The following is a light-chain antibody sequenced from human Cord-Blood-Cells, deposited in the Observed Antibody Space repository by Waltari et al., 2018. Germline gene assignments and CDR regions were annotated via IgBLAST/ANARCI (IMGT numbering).Light chain of an antibody. CDR1: QSVNSSY. V-gene: IGKV3-20*01. Sequence: PGERATLSCRASQSVNSSYLAWYQQKPGQAPRLLIYGASSRATGIPDRFSGSGSGTDFTLTISRLEPEDFAVYYCQQYGSSPKLTFGGGTKVEIK. J-gene: IGKJ4*01. CDR3: QQYGSSPKLT. CDR2: GAS.